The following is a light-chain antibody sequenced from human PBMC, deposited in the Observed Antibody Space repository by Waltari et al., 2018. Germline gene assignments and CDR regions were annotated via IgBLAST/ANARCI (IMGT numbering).Light chain of an antibody. Sequence: YRQKPGQAPALVIYKDNKRPSGISERLSGSSSGTTVTLTIRGVQAEDEADYYCQSTESSGTYVVFGGGTKLTVL. J-gene: IGLJ2*01. CDR2: KDN. CDR3: QSTESSGTYVV. V-gene: IGLV3-25*03.